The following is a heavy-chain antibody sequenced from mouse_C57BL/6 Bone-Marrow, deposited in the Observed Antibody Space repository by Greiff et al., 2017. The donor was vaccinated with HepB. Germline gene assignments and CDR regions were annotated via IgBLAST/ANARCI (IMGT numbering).Heavy chain of an antibody. CDR2: INPDSSTI. Sequence: EVKLMESGGGLVQPGGSLKLSCAASGIAFSRYWMSWVRRAPGKGLEWIGEINPDSSTINYAPSLKDKFIISRDNAKNTLYLQMSKVRSEDTALYYCARDGYFWYFDVWGTGTTVTVSS. CDR1: GIAFSRYW. CDR3: ARDGYFWYFDV. V-gene: IGHV4-1*01. J-gene: IGHJ1*03. D-gene: IGHD2-3*01.